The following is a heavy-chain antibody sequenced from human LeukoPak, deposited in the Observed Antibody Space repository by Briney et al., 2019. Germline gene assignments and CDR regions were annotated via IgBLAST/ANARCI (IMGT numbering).Heavy chain of an antibody. D-gene: IGHD5-12*01. CDR1: GGSISSSNW. CDR3: ARDLGGYSGYDYGGYSYGFYFDY. Sequence: SETLSLTCAVSGGSISSSNWWRWVRQPPGKGLEWIGEIYHSGSTNYNPSLKSRVTISVDKSKNQFSLKLSSVTAADTAVYYCARDLGGYSGYDYGGYSYGFYFDYWGQGTLVTVSS. V-gene: IGHV4-4*02. CDR2: IYHSGST. J-gene: IGHJ4*02.